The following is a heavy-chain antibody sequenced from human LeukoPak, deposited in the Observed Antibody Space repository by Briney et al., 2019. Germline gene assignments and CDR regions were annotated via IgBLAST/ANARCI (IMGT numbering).Heavy chain of an antibody. CDR3: ARGRGTDYYGLGSYYGY. CDR1: GGSISSSSYY. CDR2: VYYSGST. V-gene: IGHV4-39*07. Sequence: PSETLSLTCTVSGGSISSSSYYWGWIRQPPGKGLEWIGSVYYSGSTYYNPSLKSRVTISVDTSKNQFSLKLSSVTAADTAVYYCARGRGTDYYGLGSYYGYWGQGTLVTVSS. J-gene: IGHJ4*02. D-gene: IGHD3-10*01.